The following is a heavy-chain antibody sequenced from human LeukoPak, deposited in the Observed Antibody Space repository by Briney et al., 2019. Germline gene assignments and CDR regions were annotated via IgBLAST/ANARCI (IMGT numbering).Heavy chain of an antibody. CDR2: ISSSGSTI. Sequence: GGSLRLSCAASGFTFSSYEMNWVRQAPGKGLEWVSYISSSGSTIYYADSVKGRFTISRDNAKNSLYLQMKSLRAEDTAVYYCARGKTSQNIVTRKTYNWFDPWGQGTLVTVSS. CDR3: ARGKTSQNIVTRKTYNWFDP. D-gene: IGHD2/OR15-2a*01. CDR1: GFTFSSYE. V-gene: IGHV3-48*03. J-gene: IGHJ5*02.